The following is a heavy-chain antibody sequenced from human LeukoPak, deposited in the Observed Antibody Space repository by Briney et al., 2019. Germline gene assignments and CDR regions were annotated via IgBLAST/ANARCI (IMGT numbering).Heavy chain of an antibody. D-gene: IGHD3-22*01. CDR3: ARDRYYDSSGYHDY. CDR1: GGTFSSYA. CDR2: IIPIFGTA. J-gene: IGHJ4*02. V-gene: IGHV1-69*06. Sequence: GASVKVSCKASGGTFSSYAISWVRQAPGQGLEWMGGIIPIFGTANYAQKFQGRVTITADKSTSTAYMELSSLRSEDTAVYYCARDRYYDSSGYHDYWGQGTLVTVSS.